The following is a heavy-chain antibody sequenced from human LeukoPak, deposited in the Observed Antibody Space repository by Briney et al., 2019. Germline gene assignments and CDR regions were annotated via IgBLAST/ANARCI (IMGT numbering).Heavy chain of an antibody. CDR3: ARWPHCQDF. V-gene: IGHV3-7*03. Sequence: PGGSLRLSRAASGFTFSDFYMSWVRQAPGKGLEWVANINKDGSEEKYVDSVKDRFTISRDNAKNSLYLQMSSLRADDTAVYYCARWPHCQDFWGRGTRVTVSS. CDR2: INKDGSEE. J-gene: IGHJ4*02. CDR1: GFTFSDFY.